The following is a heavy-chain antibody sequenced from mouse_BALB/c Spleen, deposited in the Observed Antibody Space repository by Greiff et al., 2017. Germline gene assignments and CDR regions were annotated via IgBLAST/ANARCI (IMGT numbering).Heavy chain of an antibody. D-gene: IGHD1-1*01. CDR3: ASYYYGSSPFDD. Sequence: EVHLGGVGAEPVKPGGPGKFSCTASCFNNKDTYMYRVEQRPEQGLEWIGRIDPAKGNTKYDQKFQGKATITADTSSNTAYLQLSSRTSEDTAVYYCASYYYGSSPFDDWGQGTTLTVSA. CDR1: CFNNKDTY. J-gene: IGHJ2*01. CDR2: IDPAKGNT. V-gene: IGHV14-3*02.